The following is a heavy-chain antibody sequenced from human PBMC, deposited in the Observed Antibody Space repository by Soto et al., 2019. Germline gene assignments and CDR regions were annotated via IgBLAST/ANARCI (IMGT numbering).Heavy chain of an antibody. J-gene: IGHJ4*02. CDR1: GFTFSGSA. Sequence: PGGSLRLSCAASGFTFSGSAMHWVRQASGKGLEWVGRIRSKALSYATAYAASVRGRFTISRDDSKNTAYLQMNSLKTEDTAIYYCTRHWTWGSGGTRNANYWGQGTLVTVSS. CDR2: IRSKALSYAT. V-gene: IGHV3-73*01. CDR3: TRHWTWGSGGTRNANY. D-gene: IGHD2-15*01.